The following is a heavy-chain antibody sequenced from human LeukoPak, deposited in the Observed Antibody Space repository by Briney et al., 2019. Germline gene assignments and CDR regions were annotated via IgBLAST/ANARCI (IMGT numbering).Heavy chain of an antibody. CDR2: IYYSGST. D-gene: IGHD3-22*01. J-gene: IGHJ4*02. Sequence: SETLSLTCTVSGGSISSYYWSWIRQPPGKGLEWIGYIYYSGSTDYNPSLKSRVTISVDTSKNQFSLKLSSVTAADTAVYYCARDHHYYDSSGYSINYFDYWGQGTLVTVS. CDR3: ARDHHYYDSSGYSINYFDY. V-gene: IGHV4-59*01. CDR1: GGSISSYY.